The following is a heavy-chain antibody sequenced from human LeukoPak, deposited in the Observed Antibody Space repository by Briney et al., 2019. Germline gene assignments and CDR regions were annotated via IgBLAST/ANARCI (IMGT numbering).Heavy chain of an antibody. CDR1: GYTLTELS. V-gene: IGHV1-24*01. J-gene: IGHJ4*02. CDR2: FDPGDGET. CDR3: ATPSSRYSGSYYSLSPFDY. Sequence: ASVKVPCKVSGYTLTELSMHWVRQAPGKGLEWMGGFDPGDGETIYAQKFQGRVTMTEDTSTDTAYMELSSLRSEDTAVYYCATPSSRYSGSYYSLSPFDYWGQGTLVTVSS. D-gene: IGHD1-26*01.